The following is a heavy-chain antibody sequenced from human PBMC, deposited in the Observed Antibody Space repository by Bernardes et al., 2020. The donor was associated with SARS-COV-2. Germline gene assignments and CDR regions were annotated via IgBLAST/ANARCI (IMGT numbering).Heavy chain of an antibody. Sequence: GGSLSPSGAASTFNLRPYWMHWVRPAPGQGLVWVSRISSPGTSTAYAGSVKGRFTISRDNAKNTVSLQMNSLRPEDTAIYYCARDITVNNYYYMDVWGKGTTVTVSS. J-gene: IGHJ6*03. D-gene: IGHD1-20*01. V-gene: IGHV3-74*01. CDR3: ARDITVNNYYYMDV. CDR1: TFNLRPYW. CDR2: ISSPGTST.